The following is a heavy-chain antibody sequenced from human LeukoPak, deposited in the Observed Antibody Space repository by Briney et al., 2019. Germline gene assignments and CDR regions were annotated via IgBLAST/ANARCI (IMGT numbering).Heavy chain of an antibody. CDR1: GSSISSGGYS. V-gene: IGHV4-30-2*01. CDR2: IYHSGST. Sequence: TSEILSLTCAVSGSSISSGGYSWSWIRQPPGKGLEWIGYIYHSGSTYYNPSLKSRVTISVDRSKNQFSLKLSSVTAADTAVYYCAREVATVLDYWGQGTLVTVSS. D-gene: IGHD5-12*01. J-gene: IGHJ4*02. CDR3: AREVATVLDY.